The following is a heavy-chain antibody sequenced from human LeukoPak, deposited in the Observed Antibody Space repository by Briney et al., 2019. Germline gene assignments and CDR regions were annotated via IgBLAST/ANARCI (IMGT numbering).Heavy chain of an antibody. V-gene: IGHV3-48*01. CDR3: ARDKGEMATMGFDY. D-gene: IGHD5-24*01. J-gene: IGHJ4*02. Sequence: PGGSLRLSCAASGFTFSAFSMNWVRQAPGKGLEWLSYISSSSVIIHYADSVKGRFTISRDNAKNSLYLQMNSLRAEDTAVYYCARDKGEMATMGFDYWGQGTLVTVSS. CDR1: GFTFSAFS. CDR2: ISSSSVII.